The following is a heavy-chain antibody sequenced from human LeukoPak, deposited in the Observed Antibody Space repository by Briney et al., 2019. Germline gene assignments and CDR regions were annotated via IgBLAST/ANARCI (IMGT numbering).Heavy chain of an antibody. CDR3: ASGHDYGY. D-gene: IGHD4-17*01. V-gene: IGHV4-38-2*02. CDR1: GYFISSGYY. CDR2: INHSGST. Sequence: SETLSLTCIVSGYFISSGYYWGWIRQFPGKGLEWIGSINHSGSTYYNPSLKSRLTISVDTSNNQFSLILNSVTAADTAVYFCASGHDYGYWGQGTLVSVSS. J-gene: IGHJ4*02.